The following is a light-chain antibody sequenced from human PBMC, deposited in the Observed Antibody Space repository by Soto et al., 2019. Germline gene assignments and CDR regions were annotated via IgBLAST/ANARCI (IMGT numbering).Light chain of an antibody. J-gene: IGKJ3*01. CDR1: QSISSW. CDR2: DAS. CDR3: QQYNSYST. Sequence: DIQMTQSPSTLSASVGDRVTITCRASQSISSWLAWYQQKPGKAPKLLIYDASSLESGVPSRFSGSGSATEFTLTISSLQPDDFATYYCQQYNSYSTFGPGTKVDIK. V-gene: IGKV1-5*01.